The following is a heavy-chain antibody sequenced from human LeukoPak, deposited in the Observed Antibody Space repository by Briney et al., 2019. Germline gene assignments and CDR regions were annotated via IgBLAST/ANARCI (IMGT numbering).Heavy chain of an antibody. V-gene: IGHV4-39*07. CDR3: ARTHFDSLGWFDP. J-gene: IGHJ5*02. D-gene: IGHD3-9*01. Sequence: SETLSLTCTVSRGSMRSSNFYWGWIRHPPGKGLECIGNINYSGLTYYNPSVKSRVTLSVDVSKNRFSLHLTSVTAADTALCFCARTHFDSLGWFDPWGQGIQVIVSS. CDR2: INYSGLT. CDR1: RGSMRSSNFY.